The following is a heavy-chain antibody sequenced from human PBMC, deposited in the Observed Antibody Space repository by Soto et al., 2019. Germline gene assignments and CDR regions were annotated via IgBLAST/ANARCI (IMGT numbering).Heavy chain of an antibody. Sequence: ASVKVSCKASGYTFTSYGISWVRQAPGQGLEWMGWISAYNGNTNYAQKLQGRVTMTTDTSTSTAYMELRSLRSDDTAVYYCARVGYCGGDCYSFSDYWGQGTLVTVSS. CDR3: ARVGYCGGDCYSFSDY. J-gene: IGHJ4*02. CDR2: ISAYNGNT. V-gene: IGHV1-18*01. D-gene: IGHD2-21*02. CDR1: GYTFTSYG.